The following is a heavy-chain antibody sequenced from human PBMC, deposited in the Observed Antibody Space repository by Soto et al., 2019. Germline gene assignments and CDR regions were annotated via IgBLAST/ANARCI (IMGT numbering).Heavy chain of an antibody. CDR1: GDSVSSNSAA. CDR3: ARGNAAVYCSSTSCYTEPKAKYYYYGMDV. Sequence: SQTLSLTCAISGDSVSSNSAAWNWIRQSPSRGLEWLGRTYYRSKWYNDYAVSVKSRITINPDTSKNQFSLQLNSVTPEDTAVYYCARGNAAVYCSSTSCYTEPKAKYYYYGMDVWGQGTTVTVSS. CDR2: TYYRSKWYN. V-gene: IGHV6-1*01. J-gene: IGHJ6*02. D-gene: IGHD2-2*02.